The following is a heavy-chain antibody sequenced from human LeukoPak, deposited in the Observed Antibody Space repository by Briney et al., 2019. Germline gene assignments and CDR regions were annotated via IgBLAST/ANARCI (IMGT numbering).Heavy chain of an antibody. CDR2: ISYDGNNK. J-gene: IGHJ4*02. Sequence: PGGSLRLSCAASGFTFSSYAMHGVRQAPGKGLEGVAVISYDGNNKYYADSVKGRFTISRDNSKNTVYLQMNSLRAEDTAVYYCARGPRFAISMIVVVTKGHFDYWGQGTLVTVSS. V-gene: IGHV3-30*04. CDR3: ARGPRFAISMIVVVTKGHFDY. CDR1: GFTFSSYA. D-gene: IGHD3-22*01.